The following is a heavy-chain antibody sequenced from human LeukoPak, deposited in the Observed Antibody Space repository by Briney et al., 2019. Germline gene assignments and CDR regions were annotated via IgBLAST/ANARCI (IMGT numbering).Heavy chain of an antibody. D-gene: IGHD1-26*01. CDR2: IVPILGIA. CDR1: GGTFSSYA. V-gene: IGHV1-69*04. J-gene: IGHJ4*02. CDR3: ASSGGSYFILDY. Sequence: SVKVSCKASGGTFSSYAISWVRQAPGQGLEWMGRIVPILGIANYAQKFQGRVTITADKSTSTAYMELSSLRSEDTAVYYCASSGGSYFILDYWGQGTLVTASS.